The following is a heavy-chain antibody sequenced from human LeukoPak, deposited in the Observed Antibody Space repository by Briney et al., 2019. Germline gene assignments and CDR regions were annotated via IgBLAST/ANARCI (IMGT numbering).Heavy chain of an antibody. CDR2: ISGSGGST. CDR1: GFTFSSYG. V-gene: IGHV3-23*01. Sequence: GGSPRLSCAASGFTFSSYGMSWVRQAPGKGLEWVSAISGSGGSTNYADSVKGRFTMSRDNSKNTLYLQMNSLRAEDTAVYYCAKELYGDYSGYWGQGTLVTVSS. D-gene: IGHD4-17*01. CDR3: AKELYGDYSGY. J-gene: IGHJ4*02.